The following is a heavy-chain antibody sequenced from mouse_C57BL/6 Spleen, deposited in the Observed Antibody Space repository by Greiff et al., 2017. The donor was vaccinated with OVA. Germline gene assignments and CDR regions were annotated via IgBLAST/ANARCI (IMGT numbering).Heavy chain of an antibody. D-gene: IGHD3-3*01. V-gene: IGHV1-75*01. J-gene: IGHJ4*01. CDR2: IFPGSGST. CDR1: GYTFTDYY. Sequence: LQESGPELVKPGASVKISCKASGYTFTDYYINWVQQRPGQGLEWIGWIFPGSGSTYYNEKFKGKATLTVDKSSSTAYMWLSSLTSEDSAVYFCARRGDDYYAMDYWGQGTSVTVSS. CDR3: ARRGDDYYAMDY.